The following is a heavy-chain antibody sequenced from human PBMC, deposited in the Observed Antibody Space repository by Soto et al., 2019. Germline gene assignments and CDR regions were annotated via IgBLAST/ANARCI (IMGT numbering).Heavy chain of an antibody. CDR1: GDSVTSHY. D-gene: IGHD6-19*01. Sequence: SETLSLTCSFSGDSVTSHYLTWIRQSPEKGLEWIGYMHYTGFSHYNPSLKSRLTISVDTSKNQFPLKLTSVTAADTAVYYCARGYLGSDWYYYFASWGPGTLLTVSS. CDR3: ARGYLGSDWYYYFAS. J-gene: IGHJ4*02. CDR2: MHYTGFS. V-gene: IGHV4-59*02.